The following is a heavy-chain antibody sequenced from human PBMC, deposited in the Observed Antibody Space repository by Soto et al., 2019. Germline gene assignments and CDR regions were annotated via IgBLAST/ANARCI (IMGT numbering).Heavy chain of an antibody. D-gene: IGHD3-10*01. J-gene: IGHJ6*02. CDR3: ARVRILSTVQGYFYYYYGMDV. CDR1: GGSVSNASSY. CDR2: IYHTGST. Sequence: SETLSLTCTVSGGSVSNASSYWSWTRQPPGKGLEWIGYIYHTGSTNYNASLKSRVTISVDTSKDQFSLVLNSVTAADTAVYYCARVRILSTVQGYFYYYYGMDVWGQGTTVTVSS. V-gene: IGHV4-61*01.